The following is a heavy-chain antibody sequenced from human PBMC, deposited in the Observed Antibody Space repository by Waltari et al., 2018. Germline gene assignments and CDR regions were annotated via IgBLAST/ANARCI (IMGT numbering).Heavy chain of an antibody. J-gene: IGHJ4*02. D-gene: IGHD3-22*01. Sequence: QVQLQESGPGLVKPSQTLSLTCPVSGGSIRSGRYYLSWIRQPPGKGLEWIGYIYYSGSTYYNPSLKSRVTISVDTSKNQFSLKLSSVTAADTAVYYCARVNYYDSSGSSYFDYWGQGTLVTVSS. CDR2: IYYSGST. CDR3: ARVNYYDSSGSSYFDY. V-gene: IGHV4-30-4*08. CDR1: GGSIRSGRYY.